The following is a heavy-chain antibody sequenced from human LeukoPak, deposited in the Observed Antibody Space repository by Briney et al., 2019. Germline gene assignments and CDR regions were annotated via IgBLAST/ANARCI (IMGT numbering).Heavy chain of an antibody. D-gene: IGHD3-16*01. J-gene: IGHJ4*02. CDR2: ISYDGTNK. Sequence: AGGSLRLSCAASGFTFSNYGMHWVRQAPGKGLEWVAVISYDGTNKYYADSVKGRFTISRDNSKNTLYLQMNSLRAEDTAVYYCAKVRWGSDNALDSWGQGTRVTGSS. CDR3: AKVRWGSDNALDS. CDR1: GFTFSNYG. V-gene: IGHV3-30*18.